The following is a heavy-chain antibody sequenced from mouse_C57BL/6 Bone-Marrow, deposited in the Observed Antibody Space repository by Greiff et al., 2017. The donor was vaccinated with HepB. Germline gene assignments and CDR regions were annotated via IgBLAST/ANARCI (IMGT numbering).Heavy chain of an antibody. CDR2: IDPENGDT. D-gene: IGHD1-1*01. V-gene: IGHV14-4*01. J-gene: IGHJ2*02. CDR3: TTYYYGSPLDY. Sequence: EVKLQESGAELVRPGASVKLSCTASGFNIKDDYMHWVKQRPEQGLEWIGWIDPENGDTEYASKFQGKATITADTSSNTAYLQLSSLTSEDTAVYYCTTYYYGSPLDYWGQGTSLTVSS. CDR1: GFNIKDDY.